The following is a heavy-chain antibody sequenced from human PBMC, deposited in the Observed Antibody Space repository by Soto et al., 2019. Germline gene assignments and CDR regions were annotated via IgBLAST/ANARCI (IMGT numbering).Heavy chain of an antibody. Sequence: ASVKVYCKASGYTLTSYDINWVRQATGQGLEWMGWMNPNSGNTGYAQKFQGRVTMTRITSMSSDYMELSSLRSEDTDVYYCASRDGYSSILYFSFDIWGQGTIVTVSS. CDR2: MNPNSGNT. D-gene: IGHD6-13*01. V-gene: IGHV1-8*01. CDR1: GYTLTSYD. CDR3: ASRDGYSSILYFSFDI. J-gene: IGHJ3*02.